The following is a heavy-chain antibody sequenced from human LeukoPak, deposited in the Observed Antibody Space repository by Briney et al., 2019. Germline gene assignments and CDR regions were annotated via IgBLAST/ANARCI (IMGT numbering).Heavy chain of an antibody. D-gene: IGHD1-1*01. CDR3: ARGSTTLTGSHAFTL. Sequence: GGSLRLSCAASDFIFRSYWMHWVRQAPGKGPVWVSRINSEGSTSYAAPVKGRFTISRDNAQKTVFLQMNSLRADDTAVYYCARGSTTLTGSHAFTLWGQGAMVIVSS. V-gene: IGHV3-74*01. CDR1: DFIFRSYW. CDR2: INSEGST. J-gene: IGHJ3*01.